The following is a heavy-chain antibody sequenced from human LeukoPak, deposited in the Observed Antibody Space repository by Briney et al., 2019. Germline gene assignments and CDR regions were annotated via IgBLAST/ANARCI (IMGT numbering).Heavy chain of an antibody. CDR2: IYYSGST. D-gene: IGHD6-19*01. CDR3: ARGEIAVAGIDY. V-gene: IGHV4-61*08. Sequence: SQTLSLTCTVSGGSISSGAHYWSWIRQPPGKGLEWIGYIYYSGSTNYNPSLKSRVTISVDTSKNQFSLKLSSVTAADTAMYYCARGEIAVAGIDYWGQGTLVTVSS. J-gene: IGHJ4*02. CDR1: GGSISSGAHY.